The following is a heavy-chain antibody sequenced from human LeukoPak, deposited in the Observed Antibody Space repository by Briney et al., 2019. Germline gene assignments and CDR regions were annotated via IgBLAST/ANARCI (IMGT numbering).Heavy chain of an antibody. J-gene: IGHJ5*02. V-gene: IGHV3-21*01. CDR3: ARSVGSYYGDL. CDR1: GFTFSTYT. CDR2: ITSSSSFT. Sequence: GGSLRLSCAASGFTFSTYTMSWVRQAPGKGLEWVSSITSSSSFTYYADSLKGRFTISRHNAKNSLYLQMNSLRVEDTAVYYCARSVGSYYGDLWGQGTLVTVSS. D-gene: IGHD3-22*01.